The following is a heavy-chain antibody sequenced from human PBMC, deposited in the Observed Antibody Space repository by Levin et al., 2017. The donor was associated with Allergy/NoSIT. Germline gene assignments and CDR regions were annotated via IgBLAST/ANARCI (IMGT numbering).Heavy chain of an antibody. J-gene: IGHJ3*02. CDR3: ASPSIAVAGTGAFDI. Sequence: LSLTCAASGFIFSSSSMNWVRQAPGKGLEWVSYISSSSSIIYYADSVKGRFTISRDNAKNSLYLQMNSLRVEDTAVYYCASPSIAVAGTGAFDIWGQGTMVTVSS. V-gene: IGHV3-48*01. CDR1: GFIFSSSS. D-gene: IGHD6-19*01. CDR2: ISSSSSII.